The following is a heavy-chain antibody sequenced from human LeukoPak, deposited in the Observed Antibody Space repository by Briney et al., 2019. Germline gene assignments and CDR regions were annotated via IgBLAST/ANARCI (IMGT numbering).Heavy chain of an antibody. D-gene: IGHD2-21*01. CDR3: ARSTLWRAAFDI. V-gene: IGHV4-59*01. J-gene: IGHJ3*02. Sequence: PSETLSLTCTVSGGSISSYYWSWIRQPPGKGLEWIGYIYYSGSTNYNPSLKSRVTISVDTSKNQFSLKLSSVTAADTAAYYCARSTLWRAAFDIWGQGTMVTVSS. CDR1: GGSISSYY. CDR2: IYYSGST.